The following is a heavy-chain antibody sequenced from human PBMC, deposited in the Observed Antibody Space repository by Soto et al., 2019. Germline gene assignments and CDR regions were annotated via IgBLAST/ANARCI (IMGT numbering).Heavy chain of an antibody. Sequence: EVQLVESGGGLLQPGGSLRLSCAASGFIVSSKYMSWVRQAPGKGLEWVSVIYSGDDTYYADSVKGRFTISRHNSKNTLYLQMNSRRAEDTAVYYCARGMVRGVSAFDYWGQGTLVTVSS. D-gene: IGHD3-10*01. CDR2: IYSGDDT. J-gene: IGHJ4*02. V-gene: IGHV3-53*04. CDR1: GFIVSSKY. CDR3: ARGMVRGVSAFDY.